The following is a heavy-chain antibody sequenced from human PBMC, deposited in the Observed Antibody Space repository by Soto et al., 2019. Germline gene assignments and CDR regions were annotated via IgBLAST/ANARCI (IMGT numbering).Heavy chain of an antibody. V-gene: IGHV3-48*02. CDR2: ISSSSSSR. J-gene: IGHJ6*02. D-gene: IGHD3-10*01. Sequence: GGSLRLSCVASGFTFSGYSMNWVRQAPGKGLEWVSYISSSSSSRYYADSVKGRFTISRDNAKNSLYLQMNSLRDEDTAVYYCARPGSGSYSGMDVWGQGTTVTVSS. CDR3: ARPGSGSYSGMDV. CDR1: GFTFSGYS.